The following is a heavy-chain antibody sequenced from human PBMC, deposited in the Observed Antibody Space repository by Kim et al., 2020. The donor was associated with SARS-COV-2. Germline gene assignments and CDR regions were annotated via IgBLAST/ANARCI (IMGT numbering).Heavy chain of an antibody. V-gene: IGHV3-48*02. CDR3: ARSAYGSGTYYYYYYGMDV. D-gene: IGHD3-10*01. CDR1: GFTLTSYS. J-gene: IGHJ6*02. Sequence: GWSLRLSCAASGFTLTSYSMNWVRQAPGKGLEWVSYIGRSGNTIYYADSVEGRFIISKDNAKNSVYLQMSNLRDEDTAVYFCARSAYGSGTYYYYYYGMDVWGQGTTVTVSS. CDR2: IGRSGNTI.